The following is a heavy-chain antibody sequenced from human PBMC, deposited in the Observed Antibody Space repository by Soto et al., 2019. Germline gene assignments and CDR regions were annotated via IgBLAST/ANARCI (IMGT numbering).Heavy chain of an antibody. V-gene: IGHV1-69*13. CDR1: GGAFNSYA. CDR2: IIPIFGTA. CDR3: ARPQVRWLQSTGYFDY. J-gene: IGHJ4*02. Sequence: SVKLSCKAPGGAFNSYAISWVRQAPGQGLEWMGGIIPIFGTANYAQKFQGRVTITADESTSTAYMELSSLRSEDTAVYYCARPQVRWLQSTGYFDYWGQGTLVTVSS. D-gene: IGHD5-12*01.